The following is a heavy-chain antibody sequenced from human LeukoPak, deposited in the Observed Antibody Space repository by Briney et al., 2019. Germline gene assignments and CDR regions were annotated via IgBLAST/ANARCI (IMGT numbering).Heavy chain of an antibody. D-gene: IGHD6-6*01. CDR3: ARDRSSSFY. J-gene: IGHJ4*02. V-gene: IGHV3-7*05. CDR1: GFTFSSFW. CDR2: IKQDGREK. Sequence: GGSLRLSCAASGFTFSSFWMTWVRQAPGKGLEWVANIKQDGREKYYEDSVKGRFTISRDNADNSLYLQMNSLRADDTAMYYCARDRSSSFYWGQGTLVTVSS.